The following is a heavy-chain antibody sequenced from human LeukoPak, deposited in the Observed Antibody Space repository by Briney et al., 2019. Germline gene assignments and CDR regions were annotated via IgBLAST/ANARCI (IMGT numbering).Heavy chain of an antibody. Sequence: PSETLSLTCTVSGGSISSYYWSWIRQPAGKGLEWIGRIYTSGSTNYNPSLKSRVTMSVDTSKNQFSLKLSSVTAADTAVYYCARATITYYYDSSGSGFFDYWGQGTLVTVSS. V-gene: IGHV4-4*07. D-gene: IGHD3-22*01. CDR3: ARATITYYYDSSGSGFFDY. CDR2: IYTSGST. CDR1: GGSISSYY. J-gene: IGHJ4*02.